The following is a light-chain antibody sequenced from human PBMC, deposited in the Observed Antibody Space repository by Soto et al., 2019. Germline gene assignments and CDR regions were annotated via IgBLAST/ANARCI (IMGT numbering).Light chain of an antibody. Sequence: DIQMTQSPSSLSASVGDRVAITCQASQDTSNYLNWYQQKPGKAPKLLIYDASNLETGVPSRFSGSGSGTDFNLTISSLQPVDIATYYCQQYDSLPRTFGQGTKVDIK. J-gene: IGKJ1*01. CDR2: DAS. V-gene: IGKV1-33*01. CDR3: QQYDSLPRT. CDR1: QDTSNY.